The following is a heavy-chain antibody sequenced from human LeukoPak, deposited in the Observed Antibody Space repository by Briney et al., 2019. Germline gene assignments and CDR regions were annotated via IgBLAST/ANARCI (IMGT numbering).Heavy chain of an antibody. CDR3: ARSGSRLVWFGETMGYCDH. CDR2: MNPNCGNT. Sequence: GASVKVSCKASGYTFPSYDINWVRQATGQGLEWMGLMNPNCGNTGYAQKFQGRVTMTRNTSISTAYMELSSLRSDDTAVYYCARSGSRLVWFGETMGYCDHWGQGTLVTVSS. D-gene: IGHD3-10*01. J-gene: IGHJ4*02. CDR1: GYTFPSYD. V-gene: IGHV1-8*01.